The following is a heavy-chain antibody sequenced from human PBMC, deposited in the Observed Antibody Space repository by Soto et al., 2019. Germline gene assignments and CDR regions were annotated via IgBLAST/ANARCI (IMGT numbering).Heavy chain of an antibody. CDR3: ATGLIGGWLQTDAFNI. D-gene: IGHD5-12*01. CDR1: GYTLTELS. V-gene: IGHV1-24*01. Sequence: ASVKVSCKVSGYTLTELSIHWVRQAPGKGLQWMGSFDLEDDERIYAQNFQGRLTMTADTSEDTAYMELSSLTSEDTAVYYFATGLIGGWLQTDAFNIWGQGTMVTVS. CDR2: FDLEDDER. J-gene: IGHJ3*02.